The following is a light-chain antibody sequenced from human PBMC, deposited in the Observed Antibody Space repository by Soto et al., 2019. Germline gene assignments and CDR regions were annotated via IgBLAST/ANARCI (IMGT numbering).Light chain of an antibody. V-gene: IGKV1-39*01. Sequence: DIQMTQSPSSLSASVGDRVTITCRARQTISTYLNCYQQEPGKAPKLLIYAASSLYSGVTSGFSGSGSGTDFSLTIRSLQPEVFAAYYSPQGHGIPYTCGQGTKLEIK. J-gene: IGKJ2*01. CDR1: QTISTY. CDR2: AAS. CDR3: PQGHGIPYT.